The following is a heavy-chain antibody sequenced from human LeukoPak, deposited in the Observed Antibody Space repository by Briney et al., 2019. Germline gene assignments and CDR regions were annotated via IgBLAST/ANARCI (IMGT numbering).Heavy chain of an antibody. Sequence: GGSLRLSCAASGFTFSDYYMSWIRQAPGKGLEWVANIKQDGSEKYYVDSVKGRFTISRDNAKNSLYLQMNSLRAEDTAVYYCARDSYCSSTSCHPAGDDAFDIWGQGTMVTVSS. D-gene: IGHD2-2*01. J-gene: IGHJ3*02. V-gene: IGHV3-7*01. CDR2: IKQDGSEK. CDR3: ARDSYCSSTSCHPAGDDAFDI. CDR1: GFTFSDYY.